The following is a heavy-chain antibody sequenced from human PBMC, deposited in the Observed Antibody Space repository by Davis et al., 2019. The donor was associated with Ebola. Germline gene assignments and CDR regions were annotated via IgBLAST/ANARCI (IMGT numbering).Heavy chain of an antibody. CDR3: ARDSQEEGIPGVQFDY. J-gene: IGHJ4*02. Sequence: PSETLSLTCTVSGGSISRNLYYWGWIRQPPGKGLEWIGSVHYRGSTYSIPSLRSRVTISVDTSMNHFSLKLNSVTAADTAVYYCARDSQEEGIPGVQFDYWGQGTLVTVSS. D-gene: IGHD1-26*01. CDR1: GGSISRNLYY. CDR2: VHYRGST. V-gene: IGHV4-39*07.